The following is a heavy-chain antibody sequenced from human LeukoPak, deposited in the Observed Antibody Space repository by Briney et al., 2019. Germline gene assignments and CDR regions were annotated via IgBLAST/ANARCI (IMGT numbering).Heavy chain of an antibody. CDR1: GFTFSSNY. CDR2: FYSGGST. CDR3: AREQYTYGPFDY. Sequence: GGSLRLSCAASGFTFSSNYMSWVRQAPGKGLEWVSIFYSGGSTYYADSVKGRFTISRDNSKNTLYLQMNSLRAEDTAVYYCAREQYTYGPFDYWGQGTLVTVSS. V-gene: IGHV3-53*01. J-gene: IGHJ4*02. D-gene: IGHD5-18*01.